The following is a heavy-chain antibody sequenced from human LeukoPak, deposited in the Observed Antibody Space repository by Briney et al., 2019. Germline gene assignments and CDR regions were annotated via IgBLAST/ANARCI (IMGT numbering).Heavy chain of an antibody. V-gene: IGHV1-18*01. CDR2: ISAYNGNT. CDR3: AREDPETERDGYKDNFDY. CDR1: GYTFTSYG. D-gene: IGHD5-12*01. Sequence: ASVKVSCKASGYTFTSYGISWVRQAPGQGLEWMGWISAYNGNTNYAQKLQGRVTMTTDTSTSTAYMELGSLRSDDTAVYYCAREDPETERDGYKDNFDYWGQGTLVTVSS. J-gene: IGHJ4*02.